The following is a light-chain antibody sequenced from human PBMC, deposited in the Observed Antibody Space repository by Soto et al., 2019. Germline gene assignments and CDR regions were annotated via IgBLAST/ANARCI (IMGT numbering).Light chain of an antibody. Sequence: EIVMTQSPATLPVSPGERATLSCRASQSVSSNLAWYQQKPGQAPRLLIYGASTRATGIPARFSGSGSGTEFTLTISSLQSEDFAVYYCQQYNNWPPDTFGQGTKV. CDR2: GAS. CDR3: QQYNNWPPDT. V-gene: IGKV3-15*01. CDR1: QSVSSN. J-gene: IGKJ1*01.